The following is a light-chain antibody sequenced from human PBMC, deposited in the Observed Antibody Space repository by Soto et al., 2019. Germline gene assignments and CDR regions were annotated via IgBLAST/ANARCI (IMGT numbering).Light chain of an antibody. CDR3: QQYDRPPYS. CDR1: QSVSRNN. V-gene: IGKV3-20*01. Sequence: EIVVTQSPGTLSLSPGARGTLSCRASQSVSRNNLAWYQQRPGQPPRLFIYGASSRAPGIPDRFSGSGSGTDFTLTISRLEPEDSAVYFCQQYDRPPYSFGQGTKVEIK. CDR2: GAS. J-gene: IGKJ2*01.